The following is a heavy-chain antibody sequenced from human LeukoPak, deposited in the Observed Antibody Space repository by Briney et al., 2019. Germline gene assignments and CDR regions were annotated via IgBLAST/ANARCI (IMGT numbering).Heavy chain of an antibody. CDR3: ARDSLLGNYFDY. J-gene: IGHJ4*02. CDR2: IYYSGST. D-gene: IGHD2-15*01. Sequence: SETLSLTCTVSGGSISSYYWSWIRQPPGKGLEWIGYIYYSGSTNYNPSLKSRVTISVDTPKNQFSLKLSSVTAADTAVYYCARDSLLGNYFDYWGREPWSPSPQ. CDR1: GGSISSYY. V-gene: IGHV4-59*01.